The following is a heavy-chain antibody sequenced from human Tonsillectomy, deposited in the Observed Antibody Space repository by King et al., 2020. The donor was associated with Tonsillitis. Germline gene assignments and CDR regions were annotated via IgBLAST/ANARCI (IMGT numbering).Heavy chain of an antibody. CDR1: GFTFSSYA. Sequence: VQLVESGGGLVQPGGSLRLSCAASGFTFSSYAMTWVRQAPGKGLEWVSDMSGNGVRTLYADSVKGRFTISRDYSKNTLYLQMNSLRAEDTAVYYCAKTYGPVGAANTPYYFDSWGQGTLVTVSS. V-gene: IGHV3-23*04. CDR3: AKTYGPVGAANTPYYFDS. CDR2: MSGNGVRT. D-gene: IGHD1-26*01. J-gene: IGHJ4*02.